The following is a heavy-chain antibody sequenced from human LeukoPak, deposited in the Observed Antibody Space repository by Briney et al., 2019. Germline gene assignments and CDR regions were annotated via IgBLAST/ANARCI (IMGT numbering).Heavy chain of an antibody. D-gene: IGHD3-22*01. CDR2: ISAYNGNT. CDR3: ARRFYYDSSGYPVYYFDY. V-gene: IGHV1-18*01. CDR1: GYTFTSYG. Sequence: ASVKVSCKASGYTFTSYGISWVRQAPGQGLEWMGWISAYNGNTNYAQKLQGRVTMTTDTSTSTAYMELRSLRSDDTAVYYRARRFYYDSSGYPVYYFDYWGQGTLVTVSS. J-gene: IGHJ4*02.